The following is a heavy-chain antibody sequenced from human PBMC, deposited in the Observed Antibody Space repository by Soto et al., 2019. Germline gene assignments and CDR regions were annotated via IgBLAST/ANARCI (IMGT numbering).Heavy chain of an antibody. CDR2: ISRSSSSI. D-gene: IGHD6-19*01. CDR1: GFDFSSYS. CDR3: ARDKVAVAGDNWFDP. Sequence: GGSLRLSCAASGFDFSSYSMNWVRQAPGKGLEWVSSISRSSSSIYYADSVKGRFTISRDNAKNSLYLQMNSLRADDTAVYYCARDKVAVAGDNWFDPWGQGTLVTVAS. J-gene: IGHJ5*02. V-gene: IGHV3-21*06.